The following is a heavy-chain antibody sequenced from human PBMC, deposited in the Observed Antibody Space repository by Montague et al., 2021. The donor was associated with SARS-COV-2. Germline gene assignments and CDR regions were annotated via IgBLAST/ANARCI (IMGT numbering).Heavy chain of an antibody. V-gene: IGHV3-33*01. CDR1: GFTFSSYG. CDR3: ARDYGDYYYYYMDV. J-gene: IGHJ6*03. D-gene: IGHD4-17*01. Sequence: FRSLSWAASGFTFSSYGMHWVRQAPGKGLEWVAVIWYDGSNKYYADSVKGRFTISRDNSKNTLYLQMNSLRAEDTAVYYCARDYGDYYYYYMDVWGKGTTVTVSS. CDR2: IWYDGSNK.